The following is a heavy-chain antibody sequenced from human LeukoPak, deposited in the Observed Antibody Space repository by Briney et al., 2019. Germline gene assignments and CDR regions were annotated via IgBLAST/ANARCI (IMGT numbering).Heavy chain of an antibody. CDR3: AKARGGWRSYLGVFHL. J-gene: IGHJ3*01. CDR2: ISGSGGST. Sequence: PGGSLRLSCAASGFTFSSYVMRWVRQAPGKGLEWVSAISGSGGSTYYADSVKGRFTISRDNAKNTLYLQMNSLRAQDTAVYYCAKARGGWRSYLGVFHLWGQGTILSVS. V-gene: IGHV3-23*01. D-gene: IGHD3-3*01. CDR1: GFTFSSYV.